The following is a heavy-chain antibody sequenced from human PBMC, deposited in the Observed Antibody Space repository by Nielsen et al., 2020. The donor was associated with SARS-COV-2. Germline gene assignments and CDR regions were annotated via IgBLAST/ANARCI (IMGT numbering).Heavy chain of an antibody. Sequence: GESLKISCSASGFTLSRHWMSWVRQAPGKGLEWVANIKQDGSEKYYVGSVKGRFTISRDNAKNSLYLQMNSLRAEDTALYYCAKDPGGMDVWGQGTTVTVSS. CDR2: IKQDGSEK. V-gene: IGHV3-7*03. J-gene: IGHJ6*02. CDR3: AKDPGGMDV. CDR1: GFTLSRHW.